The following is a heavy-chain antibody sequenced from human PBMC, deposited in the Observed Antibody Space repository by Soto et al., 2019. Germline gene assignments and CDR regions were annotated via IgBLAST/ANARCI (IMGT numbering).Heavy chain of an antibody. CDR2: IYHSGST. D-gene: IGHD1-26*01. CDR3: ARGLGGSYSYYYGMDV. Sequence: SETLSLTCALAGYSISSGYYWGWIRQPPGMGLGWLGSIYHSGSTSYNPSLKSRVTISVDTSKNQFSLKLSSVTAADTAVYYCARGLGGSYSYYYGMDVWGQGTKVTVSS. V-gene: IGHV4-38-2*01. J-gene: IGHJ6*02. CDR1: GYSISSGYY.